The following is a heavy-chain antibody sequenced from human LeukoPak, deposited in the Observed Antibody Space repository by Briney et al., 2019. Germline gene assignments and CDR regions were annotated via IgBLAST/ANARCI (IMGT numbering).Heavy chain of an antibody. D-gene: IGHD3-16*02. CDR3: AKSLGVGGYTRYKGFDQ. CDR1: GFTISTYA. Sequence: PGGSLRLSCAASGFTISTYAMNWVRQAPGKGLEWVSSISGSDGTSHYADFVKGRFTISRDNSKNTLYLQMNSLRAEDTAAYYCAKSLGVGGYTRYKGFDQWGQGTLVVVSS. CDR2: ISGSDGTS. J-gene: IGHJ4*02. V-gene: IGHV3-23*01.